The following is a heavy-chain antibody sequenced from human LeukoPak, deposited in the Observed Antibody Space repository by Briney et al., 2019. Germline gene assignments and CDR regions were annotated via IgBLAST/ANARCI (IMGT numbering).Heavy chain of an antibody. J-gene: IGHJ5*02. CDR2: IYYSGST. D-gene: IGHD3-3*01. CDR3: ARISSYYDFWSGYYLRYNWFDP. CDR1: GGSISSYY. Sequence: SETLSLTCTVSGGSISSYYWSWIRQPPGKGLEWIGDIYYSGSTNYNPSLKSRVTISVDTSKNPFSLTLSSVTAADTAVYYCARISSYYDFWSGYYLRYNWFDPWGQGTLVTVSS. V-gene: IGHV4-59*08.